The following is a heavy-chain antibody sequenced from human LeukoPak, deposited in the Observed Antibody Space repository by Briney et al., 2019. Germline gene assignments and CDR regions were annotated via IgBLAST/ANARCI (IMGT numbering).Heavy chain of an antibody. CDR1: GFTFNSFA. J-gene: IGHJ4*02. CDR3: ARGSWGYYDSSGYYHPYPHTASQIDY. V-gene: IGHV3-7*03. D-gene: IGHD3-22*01. CDR2: INHNGNVN. Sequence: GGSLRLSCEVSGFTFNSFATHWVRQAPGKGLEWVASINHNGNVNYYVDSVKGRFTISRDNAKNSLYLQMSNLRAEDTAVYYCARGSWGYYDSSGYYHPYPHTASQIDYWGQGTLVTVSS.